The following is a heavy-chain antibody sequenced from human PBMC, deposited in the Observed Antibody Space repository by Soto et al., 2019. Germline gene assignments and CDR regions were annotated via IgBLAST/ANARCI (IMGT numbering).Heavy chain of an antibody. J-gene: IGHJ3*02. CDR1: GFTFSRYG. D-gene: IGHD3-16*01. CDR2: IWYDGTNK. V-gene: IGHV3-33*06. Sequence: GRSLRLSCVASGFTFSRYGIHWVRQAPCKGLEWVAVIWYDGTNKYYADSVKGRFTISRDHSKNTLYLQMSSLRVEDTAVYYCAKGDYSDSTHAFDIWAQGTTVTVSS. CDR3: AKGDYSDSTHAFDI.